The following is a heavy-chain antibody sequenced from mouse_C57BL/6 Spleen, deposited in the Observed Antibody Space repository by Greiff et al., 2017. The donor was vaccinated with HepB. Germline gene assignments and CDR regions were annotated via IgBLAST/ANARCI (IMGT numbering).Heavy chain of an antibody. CDR2: INPSNGGT. D-gene: IGHD2-3*01. CDR1: GYTFTSYW. CDR3: ARGMGWSGYFDV. J-gene: IGHJ1*03. Sequence: VQLQQPGTELVKPGASVKLSCKASGYTFTSYWMHWVKHRPGQGLEWIGNINPSNGGTNYNEKFKSKATLTVDKSSSTAYMQLSSLTSEDSAVYYCARGMGWSGYFDVWGTGTTVTVSS. V-gene: IGHV1-53*01.